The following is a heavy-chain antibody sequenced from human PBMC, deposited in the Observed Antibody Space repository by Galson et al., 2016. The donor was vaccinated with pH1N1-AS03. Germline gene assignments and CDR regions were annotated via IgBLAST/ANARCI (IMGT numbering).Heavy chain of an antibody. CDR2: IKQDGSET. D-gene: IGHD6-13*01. J-gene: IGHJ4*02. Sequence: SLRLSCAASEFTFSNYWKTWVRQAPGKGLEWVANIKQDGSETYYVDSVKGRFTISRDNARRSLYLQMNSLRAEDTAVYYCATNIEQRYTSKCYKFDHWGPGSLVTVSS. CDR3: ATNIEQRYTSKCYKFDH. CDR1: EFTFSNYW. V-gene: IGHV3-7*01.